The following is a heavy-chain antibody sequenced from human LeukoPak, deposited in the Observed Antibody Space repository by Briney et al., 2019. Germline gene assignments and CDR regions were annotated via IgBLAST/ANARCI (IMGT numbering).Heavy chain of an antibody. J-gene: IGHJ4*02. CDR3: AKGDSSSWFPLRD. CDR1: GFTFDDYT. Sequence: GGSLRLSCAASGFTFDDYTMHWVRQAPGKGLEWVSLISWDGGSTYYADSVKGRFTISRDNSKNSLYLQMNSLRTEDTALYYCAKGDSSSWFPLRDWGQGTLVTVSS. D-gene: IGHD6-13*01. CDR2: ISWDGGST. V-gene: IGHV3-43*01.